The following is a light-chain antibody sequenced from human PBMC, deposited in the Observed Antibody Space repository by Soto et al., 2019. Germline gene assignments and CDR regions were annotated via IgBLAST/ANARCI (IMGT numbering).Light chain of an antibody. V-gene: IGKV3-20*01. J-gene: IGKJ4*01. Sequence: EFVLTQSPGTLSLSPGERATLSCRASLSVGSSYLAWYQQKPGQAPRLLIYGTSTRATGIPDRFSGSGSGTDLTLTISRVDPEDFEVYYCQQCGISPLTFGGGTKVDIK. CDR2: GTS. CDR3: QQCGISPLT. CDR1: LSVGSSY.